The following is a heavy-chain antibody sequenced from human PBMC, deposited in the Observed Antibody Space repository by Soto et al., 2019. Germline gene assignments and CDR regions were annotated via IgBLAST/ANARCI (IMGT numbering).Heavy chain of an antibody. CDR1: GGSINTYS. CDR2: IYSSGST. CDR3: PRGLLRFLDPKPYNSFDP. V-gene: IGHV4-59*01. J-gene: IGHJ5*02. Sequence: PPQILSPTCSVSGGSINTYSSSSIRQPPINVLEWRGYIYSSGSTNYNPSPKSRVTISVHTSKNQFSLKLSSVTAADTAVYYCPRGLLRFLDPKPYNSFDPWGQGTLPTDS. D-gene: IGHD3-3*01.